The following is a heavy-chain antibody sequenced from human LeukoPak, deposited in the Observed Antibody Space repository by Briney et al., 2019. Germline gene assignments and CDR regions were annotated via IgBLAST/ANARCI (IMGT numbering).Heavy chain of an antibody. V-gene: IGHV3-23*01. D-gene: IGHD5-18*01. J-gene: IGHJ4*02. CDR2: ISGSGGST. Sequence: GSLRLSCTASGFTLSTYAISSGPQAPGKEPVRVSGISGSGGSTNYADSVKGRFNIPRDNSKNTLYLQMNSPRADPTARHYCAECARVAWLPIDYWGEGNLVTVSS. CDR3: AECARVAWLPIDY. CDR1: GFTLSTYA.